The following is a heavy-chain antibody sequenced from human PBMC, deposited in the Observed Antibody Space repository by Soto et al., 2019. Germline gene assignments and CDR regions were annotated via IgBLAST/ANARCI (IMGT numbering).Heavy chain of an antibody. Sequence: EAQLVESGGGLVQPGGSLRLSCTASGFAFSSFWMSWVRQSPGIGLEWVANIKQDGSEKYYVDSVKGRFTVSRDNAKNSLYLQMNSLRAEDTAVYYCVRYSGYYGNWFDPWGQGTLVTVSS. CDR2: IKQDGSEK. J-gene: IGHJ5*02. CDR1: GFAFSSFW. D-gene: IGHD5-12*01. CDR3: VRYSGYYGNWFDP. V-gene: IGHV3-7*05.